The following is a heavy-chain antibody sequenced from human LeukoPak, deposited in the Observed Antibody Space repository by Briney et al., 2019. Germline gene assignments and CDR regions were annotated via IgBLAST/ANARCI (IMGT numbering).Heavy chain of an antibody. CDR2: IYYSGST. CDR3: ARVRVYSGYGHFDY. Sequence: SEALSLTCTVSGGSISSYYWSWIRQPPGKGLEWIGYIYYSGSTNYNPSLKSRVTISVDTSKNQFSLKLSSVTAADTAVYYCARVRVYSGYGHFDYRGQGTLVTVSS. V-gene: IGHV4-59*01. J-gene: IGHJ4*02. D-gene: IGHD5-12*01. CDR1: GGSISSYY.